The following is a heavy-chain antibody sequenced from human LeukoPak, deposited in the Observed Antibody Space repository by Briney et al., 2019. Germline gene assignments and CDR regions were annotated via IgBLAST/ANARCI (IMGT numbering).Heavy chain of an antibody. Sequence: GESLKISCKGSGYSFTSYWIGWVRQMPGKGLEWMGIIYPGDSDTRYSPSFQGQVTISADKSISTAYLQWNSLRVEDTALYYCVRLGSTSPGNWYKLFDQWGQGTLVTVSS. CDR2: IYPGDSDT. CDR1: GYSFTSYW. CDR3: VRLGSTSPGNWYKLFDQ. V-gene: IGHV5-51*01. J-gene: IGHJ4*02. D-gene: IGHD2-2*01.